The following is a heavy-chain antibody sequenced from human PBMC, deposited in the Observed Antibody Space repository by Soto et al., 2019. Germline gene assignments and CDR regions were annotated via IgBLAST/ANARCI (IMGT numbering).Heavy chain of an antibody. CDR3: ARGYCSSTSCYTGSDY. V-gene: IGHV1-8*01. CDR2: MNPNSGNT. Sequence: VASVKVSCKASGYTFTSYDINWVGQATGQGVEGMGWMNPNSGNTGYAQKFQGRVTMTRNTSISTAYMELSSLRSEDTAVYYCARGYCSSTSCYTGSDYWGQGTLVTVSS. D-gene: IGHD2-2*02. J-gene: IGHJ4*02. CDR1: GYTFTSYD.